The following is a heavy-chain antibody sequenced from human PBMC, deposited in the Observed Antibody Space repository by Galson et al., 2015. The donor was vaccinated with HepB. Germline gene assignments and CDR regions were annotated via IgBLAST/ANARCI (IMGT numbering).Heavy chain of an antibody. CDR2: IDWEDDK. Sequence: PALVKPTQTLTMTCTFSGFSLRTNLVCVNWIRQPPGKALEWLARIDWEDDKYYSTSLKTRLTISKDTSKNQVVLKMTNMDPVDTATYYCARSISGTTWYYGMDVWGQGTTVTVSS. CDR1: GFSLRTNLVC. J-gene: IGHJ6*02. CDR3: ARSISGTTWYYGMDV. D-gene: IGHD1-20*01. V-gene: IGHV2-70*11.